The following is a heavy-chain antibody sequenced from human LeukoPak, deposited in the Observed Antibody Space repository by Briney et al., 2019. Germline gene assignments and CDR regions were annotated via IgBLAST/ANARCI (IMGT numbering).Heavy chain of an antibody. J-gene: IGHJ5*02. CDR3: AGLRYFDGGGFDP. V-gene: IGHV4-4*02. D-gene: IGHD3-9*01. CDR2: IYHSGST. CDR1: GGSINSSNW. Sequence: SETLSLTCAVSGGSINSSNWWSWVRQPPGKGLEWIGEIYHSGSTNYNPSLKSRVTISVDKSKNQFSLKLSSVTAAGTAVYYCAGLRYFDGGGFDPWGQGTLVTVSS.